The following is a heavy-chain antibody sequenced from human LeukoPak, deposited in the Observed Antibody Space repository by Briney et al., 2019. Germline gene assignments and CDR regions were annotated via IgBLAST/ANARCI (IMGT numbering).Heavy chain of an antibody. Sequence: GGSLRLSCAASGFTFSSYSMNWVRQAPGKGLEWVSSISSSSRHIYYADSVKGRFTIFRDDAKNSLFLQMDSLRVEDTAMYYCVRDFSTVTTAYLHHWGQGTLLTVSS. J-gene: IGHJ1*01. CDR3: VRDFSTVTTAYLHH. V-gene: IGHV3-21*04. D-gene: IGHD4-17*01. CDR1: GFTFSSYS. CDR2: ISSSSRHI.